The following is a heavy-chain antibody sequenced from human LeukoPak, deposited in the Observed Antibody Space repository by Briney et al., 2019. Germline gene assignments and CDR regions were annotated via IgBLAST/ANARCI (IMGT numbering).Heavy chain of an antibody. CDR2: ISGSGGST. CDR3: AKDEPSYYYDSSGYYFPFGY. Sequence: PGGSLRLSCAASGFTFSSYSMKWVRQAPGKGLEWVSAISGSGGSTYYADSVKGRFTISRDNSRNTLYLQMNSLRAEDTAVYYCAKDEPSYYYDSSGYYFPFGYWGQGTLVTVSS. J-gene: IGHJ4*02. D-gene: IGHD3-22*01. V-gene: IGHV3-23*01. CDR1: GFTFSSYS.